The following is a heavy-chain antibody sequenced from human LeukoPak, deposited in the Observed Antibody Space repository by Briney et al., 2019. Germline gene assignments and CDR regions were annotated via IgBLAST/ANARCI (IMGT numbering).Heavy chain of an antibody. Sequence: QPGGSLRLSCAASGFTFRIYWMHWVRQAPGKGLVWVSRINSDGSSTNYADSVKGRFSTSRDNAKNTLYLQMNSLRAEDTAVYYCAKWTVVFDAFDIWGQGTMVTVSS. CDR1: GFTFRIYW. D-gene: IGHD2-15*01. CDR2: INSDGSST. CDR3: AKWTVVFDAFDI. J-gene: IGHJ3*02. V-gene: IGHV3-74*01.